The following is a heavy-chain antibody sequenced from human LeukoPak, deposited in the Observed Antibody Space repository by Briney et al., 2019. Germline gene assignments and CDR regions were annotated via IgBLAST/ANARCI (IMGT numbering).Heavy chain of an antibody. CDR3: ARDTRPPLSTYCGGDCPRDAFDI. D-gene: IGHD2-21*02. CDR1: GFTFSIYS. CDR2: MSSSGNYI. V-gene: IGHV3-21*01. J-gene: IGHJ3*02. Sequence: GGSLRLSCAASGFTFSIYSMNWVRQAPGKGLEWVSSMSSSGNYIYYADSVKGRFTISRDNAKNSLYLQMNSLRAEDTAVYYCARDTRPPLSTYCGGDCPRDAFDIWGQGTMVTVSS.